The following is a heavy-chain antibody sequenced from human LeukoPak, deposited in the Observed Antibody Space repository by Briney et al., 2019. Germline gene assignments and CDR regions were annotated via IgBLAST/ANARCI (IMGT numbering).Heavy chain of an antibody. Sequence: PSETLSLTCAVYGGSFSGYYWSWIRQPPGKGLEWIGEINHSGSTNYNPSLKSRVTISIDTSRHQFALKLSSVTAADTAVYYCARGLLYSGSFSRNWFDSWGHGTLVTVSS. CDR1: GGSFSGYY. J-gene: IGHJ5*01. CDR3: ARGLLYSGSFSRNWFDS. D-gene: IGHD1-26*01. CDR2: INHSGST. V-gene: IGHV4-34*01.